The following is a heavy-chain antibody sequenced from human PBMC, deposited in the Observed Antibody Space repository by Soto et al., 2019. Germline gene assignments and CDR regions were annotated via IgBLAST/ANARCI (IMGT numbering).Heavy chain of an antibody. CDR3: AHRDGSGTYAGAFDI. CDR2: VYWGDDK. CDR1: GFSLSTTGVG. D-gene: IGHD3-10*01. J-gene: IGHJ3*02. Sequence: QITLKESGPTLLKPTQTLTLTCTFSGFSLSTTGVGVGWIRQPPGKALEWLALVYWGDDKRYSPSLRSRLTITKDTSKNQVVLTMTNMDSVDTARYYCAHRDGSGTYAGAFDIWGQGTMVTVSS. V-gene: IGHV2-5*02.